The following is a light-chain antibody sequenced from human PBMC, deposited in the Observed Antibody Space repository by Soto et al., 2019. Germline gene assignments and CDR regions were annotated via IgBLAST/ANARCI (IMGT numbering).Light chain of an antibody. Sequence: EIVLTQSPGTLSLSPGERATLSCRASESVSSSYLAWYQQKPGQAPRLLISGASIRATGVPNRFSGSGSGTEFTLTISRLEPEDFAVDDCQQYGSSGTFGQGTKVDIK. CDR2: GAS. CDR1: ESVSSSY. V-gene: IGKV3-20*01. J-gene: IGKJ1*01. CDR3: QQYGSSGT.